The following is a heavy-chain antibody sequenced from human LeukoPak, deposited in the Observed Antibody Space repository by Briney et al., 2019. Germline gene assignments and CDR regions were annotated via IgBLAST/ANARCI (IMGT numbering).Heavy chain of an antibody. J-gene: IGHJ4*02. D-gene: IGHD3-3*01. CDR2: ISGSGGST. Sequence: PGGSLRLSCAASGFTFSSYAMSWVRQAPGKGLEWVSAISGSGGSTYYADSVKGRFTISRDNSKNTLYLKMNSLRAEDTAVYYCASGGEWLFRFDYWGQGTLVTVSS. V-gene: IGHV3-23*01. CDR1: GFTFSSYA. CDR3: ASGGEWLFRFDY.